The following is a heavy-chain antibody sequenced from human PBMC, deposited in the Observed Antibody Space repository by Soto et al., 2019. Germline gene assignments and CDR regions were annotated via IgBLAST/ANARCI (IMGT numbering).Heavy chain of an antibody. CDR3: ATLDTPFAFDV. V-gene: IGHV4-59*01. CDR2: MYYSGNT. CDR1: GGSISSYY. D-gene: IGHD5-18*01. Sequence: SETLSLTCTVSGGSISSYYWSWLRQPPGKGLEWIAYMYYSGNTNYNPSLKSRVTMAVDTSKRQFSLKLRSVTAADTAVYYCATLDTPFAFDVWGQGAMVTVSS. J-gene: IGHJ3*01.